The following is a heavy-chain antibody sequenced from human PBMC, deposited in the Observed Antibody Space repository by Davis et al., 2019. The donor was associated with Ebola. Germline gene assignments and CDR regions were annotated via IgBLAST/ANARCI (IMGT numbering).Heavy chain of an antibody. CDR3: ARGGGGQHFDH. J-gene: IGHJ4*02. V-gene: IGHV3-23*01. Sequence: GESLKISCAASGFTFSSYAMSWVRQAPGKGLEWVSAISGSGGSTYYADSVKGRFTISRDNSRNTLFLQMNSLSAEDTAVYYCARGGGGQHFDHWGQGNLVTVSS. CDR2: ISGSGGST. CDR1: GFTFSSYA. D-gene: IGHD3-10*01.